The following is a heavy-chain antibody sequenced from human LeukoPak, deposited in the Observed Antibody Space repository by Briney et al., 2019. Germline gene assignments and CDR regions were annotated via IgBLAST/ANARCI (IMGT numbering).Heavy chain of an antibody. V-gene: IGHV4-59*08. CDR3: ARHAQMVYATKYYYYYMDV. J-gene: IGHJ6*03. Sequence: PSASLSLTCTVSGGSISSYYWSWLRQPPGKGLEWIGYVHHSGSTNYNPSLKSRVTLSVDTSKNQFSLKLNSMTAADTAVYCCARHAQMVYATKYYYYYMDVWGKGTTVTVSS. CDR2: VHHSGST. D-gene: IGHD2-8*01. CDR1: GGSISSYY.